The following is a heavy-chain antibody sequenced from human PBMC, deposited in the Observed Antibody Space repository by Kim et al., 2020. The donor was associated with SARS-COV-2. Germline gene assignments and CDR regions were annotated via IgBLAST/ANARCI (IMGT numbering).Heavy chain of an antibody. CDR3: ARGYCSSTSCYAVKGEWFDP. D-gene: IGHD2-2*01. J-gene: IGHJ5*02. CDR1: GFTFSSYW. V-gene: IGHV3-74*01. Sequence: GGSLRLSCAASGFTFSSYWMHWVRQAPGKGLVWVSRINSDGSSTSYADSVKGRFTISRDNAKNTLYLQMNSLRAEDTAVYYCARGYCSSTSCYAVKGEWFDPWGQGTLVTVSS. CDR2: INSDGSST.